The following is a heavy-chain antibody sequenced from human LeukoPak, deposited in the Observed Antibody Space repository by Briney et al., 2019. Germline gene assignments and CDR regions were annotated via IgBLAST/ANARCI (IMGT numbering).Heavy chain of an antibody. V-gene: IGHV3-48*02. CDR1: VFTLSSYS. CDR3: ARDTLYAFDI. CDR2: ICSSSSTTI. J-gene: IGHJ3*02. D-gene: IGHD2-15*01. Sequence: GGSHRLSCAASVFTLSSYSMNCVRQAPGKGRGWGSYICSSSSTTISYADSLKGRFTISRDSAKNSLYVQMNSLGDEDTAVYYCARDTLYAFDIWGQGTMVTVS.